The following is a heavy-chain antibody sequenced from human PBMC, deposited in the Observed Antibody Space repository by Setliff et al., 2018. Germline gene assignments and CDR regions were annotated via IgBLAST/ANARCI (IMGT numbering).Heavy chain of an antibody. CDR1: GGSISSYY. D-gene: IGHD1-26*01. CDR2: IHHSGST. J-gene: IGHJ6*03. CDR3: ARPTSAGRLWYMDV. V-gene: IGHV4-59*12. Sequence: SETLSLTCTVSGGSISSYYWSWIRQPPGKGLEWIGEIHHSGSTKYNPSLKSRVTISVDTSKNQFSLRLSSVTAADTAVYYCARPTSAGRLWYMDVWGTGTTVTVS.